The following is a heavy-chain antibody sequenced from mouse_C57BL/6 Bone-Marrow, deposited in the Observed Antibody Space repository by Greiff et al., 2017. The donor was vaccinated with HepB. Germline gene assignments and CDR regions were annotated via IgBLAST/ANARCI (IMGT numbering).Heavy chain of an antibody. CDR3: ASSTYYYAMDY. V-gene: IGHV5-4*01. CDR2: ISDGGSYT. Sequence: DVQLVESGGGLVKPGGSLKLSCAASGFTFSSYAMSWVRQTPEKRLEWVATISDGGSYTYYPDNVKGRFTISRDNAKNNLYLQMSHLKSEDTAMYYCASSTYYYAMDYWGQGTSVTVSS. J-gene: IGHJ4*01. D-gene: IGHD4-1*02. CDR1: GFTFSSYA.